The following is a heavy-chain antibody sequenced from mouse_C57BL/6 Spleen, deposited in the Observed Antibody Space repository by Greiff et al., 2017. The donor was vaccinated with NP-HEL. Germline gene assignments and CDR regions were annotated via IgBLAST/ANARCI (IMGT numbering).Heavy chain of an antibody. V-gene: IGHV14-2*01. Sequence: EVQLQQSGAELVKPGASVKLSCTASGFNIKDYYMHWVKQRTEQGLEWIGRIDPEDGETKYASKFQGKATITADTSSNTAYLQLSSLTSEDTAVYYFARGGVVAPYYAMDYWGQGTSVTVSS. CDR2: IDPEDGET. CDR1: GFNIKDYY. D-gene: IGHD1-1*01. J-gene: IGHJ4*01. CDR3: ARGGVVAPYYAMDY.